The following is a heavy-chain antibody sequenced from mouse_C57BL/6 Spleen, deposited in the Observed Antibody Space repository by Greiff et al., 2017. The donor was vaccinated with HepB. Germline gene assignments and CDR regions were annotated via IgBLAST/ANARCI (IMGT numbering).Heavy chain of an antibody. CDR3: AREGGEYYFDY. CDR1: GYTFTDYY. CDR2: IYPGSGNT. Sequence: QVQLKQSGAELVRPGASVKLSCKASGYTFTDYYINWVKQRPGQGLEWIARIYPGSGNTYYNEKFKGKATLTAEKSSSTAYMQLSSLTSEDSAVYFCAREGGEYYFDYWGQGTTLTVSS. V-gene: IGHV1-76*01. J-gene: IGHJ2*01.